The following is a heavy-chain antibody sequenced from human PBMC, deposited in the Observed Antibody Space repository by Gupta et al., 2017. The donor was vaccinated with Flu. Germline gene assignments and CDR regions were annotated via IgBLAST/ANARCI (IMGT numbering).Heavy chain of an antibody. V-gene: IGHV3-21*06. J-gene: IGHJ3*02. D-gene: IGHD1-1*01. CDR3: AKNRASGTTKGAFDT. CDR1: FT. Sequence: FTMHWVRQAPGRGLGWVACVSRSSRFTFYADSVKGRVSISRDNAENLVYLQMNSLRAEETGVYYCAKNRASGTTKGAFDTGGKGTMLIVSA. CDR2: VSRSSRFT.